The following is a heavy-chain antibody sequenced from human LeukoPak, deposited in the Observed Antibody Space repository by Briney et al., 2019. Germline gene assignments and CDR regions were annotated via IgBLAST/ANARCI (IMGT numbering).Heavy chain of an antibody. J-gene: IGHJ5*02. CDR2: ISYDGTNK. CDR1: RFTFSTYG. D-gene: IGHD3-22*01. Sequence: PGGSLRLSCEASRFTFSTYGMHWVRQAPGKGLEWVTFISYDGTNKYYADSVKGRFTISRDDSENTLYLQMNSLRAEDTAVYFCAKGSHSSGRPGNWFDPWGPGILVTVSS. V-gene: IGHV3-30*18. CDR3: AKGSHSSGRPGNWFDP.